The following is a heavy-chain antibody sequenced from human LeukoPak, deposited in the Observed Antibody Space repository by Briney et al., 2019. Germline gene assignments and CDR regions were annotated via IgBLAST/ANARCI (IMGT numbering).Heavy chain of an antibody. Sequence: AGGSLRLSCAASGFTLSNYWMSWVRQAPGKGLEWVANIKQDGSKLSYVDSVKGRFTVSRDNAKNSLYLQMNRLRAEDTAVYYCARWEARDTWVYDYWGQGTLVTVSS. D-gene: IGHD1-26*01. V-gene: IGHV3-7*01. CDR2: IKQDGSKL. CDR1: GFTLSNYW. J-gene: IGHJ4*02. CDR3: ARWEARDTWVYDY.